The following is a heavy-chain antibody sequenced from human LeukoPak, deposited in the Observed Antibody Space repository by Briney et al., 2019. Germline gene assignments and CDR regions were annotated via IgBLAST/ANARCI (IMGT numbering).Heavy chain of an antibody. Sequence: GASVKVSCKASGYTFTSYAMHWVRQAPGQRLEWMGWSNAGNGNTKYSQEFQGRVTITRDTSASTAYMELSSLRSDDTAVYYCARVYSHQNWFDPWGQGTLVTVSS. V-gene: IGHV1-3*02. CDR2: SNAGNGNT. CDR3: ARVYSHQNWFDP. CDR1: GYTFTSYA. D-gene: IGHD1-26*01. J-gene: IGHJ5*02.